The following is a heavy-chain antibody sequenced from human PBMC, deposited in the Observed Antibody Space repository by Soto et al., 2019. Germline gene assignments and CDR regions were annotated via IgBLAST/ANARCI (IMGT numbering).Heavy chain of an antibody. J-gene: IGHJ4*02. D-gene: IGHD1-26*01. Sequence: EVQLVEAGGGLIPPGGSLGLSCAASGFTVSSNYMTWVRQAPGKGLDWVSVIYTGGSTYYADSVKGRFTISRDNSKNTLYLQMNSLRAEDTAVYYCARGIMGATAFDYWGRGTLVTVSS. CDR2: IYTGGST. CDR1: GFTVSSNY. V-gene: IGHV3-53*01. CDR3: ARGIMGATAFDY.